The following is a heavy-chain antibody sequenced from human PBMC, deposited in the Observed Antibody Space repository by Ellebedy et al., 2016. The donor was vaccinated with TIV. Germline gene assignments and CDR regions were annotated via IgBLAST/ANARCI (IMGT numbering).Heavy chain of an antibody. J-gene: IGHJ5*02. CDR3: AKDLHHWSANDR. V-gene: IGHV3-23*01. D-gene: IGHD3-3*01. Sequence: GESLKISCAAFGFPLRGIAMSWVRQAPGKGLEWLSGIGGDLRTHYADPVKGRFTISRDDSQDTLFLEMNRLRVEDTAVYYCAKDLHHWSANDRWGQGTLVSVSS. CDR2: IGGDLRT. CDR1: GFPLRGIA.